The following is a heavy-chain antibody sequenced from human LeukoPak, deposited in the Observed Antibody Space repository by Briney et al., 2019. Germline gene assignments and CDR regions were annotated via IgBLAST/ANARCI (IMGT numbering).Heavy chain of an antibody. D-gene: IGHD3-16*01. CDR3: ARTPLSYGWNWFDP. V-gene: IGHV4-38-2*02. Sequence: SETLSLTCTVSGYSISSGYYWGWIRQPPGKGLEWIGSIYHSGSTYYNPSLKSRVTISVDTSKNQFSLKLSSVTAADTAVYYCARTPLSYGWNWFDPWGQGTLVTVSS. J-gene: IGHJ5*02. CDR1: GYSISSGYY. CDR2: IYHSGST.